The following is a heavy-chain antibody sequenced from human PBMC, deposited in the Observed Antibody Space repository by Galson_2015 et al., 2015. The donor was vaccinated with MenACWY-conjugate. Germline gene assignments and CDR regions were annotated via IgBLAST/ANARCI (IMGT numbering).Heavy chain of an antibody. CDR1: GFTFSTYW. Sequence: SLRLSCAASGFTFSTYWMHWVRQAPGKGLVWASRINNDGSSTNYADSVKGRFTISRDNAKNTLYLQMNSLRAEDTALYYCVRDNAAAPDLFDSWGQGTRVTVSS. D-gene: IGHD6-25*01. CDR3: VRDNAAAPDLFDS. CDR2: INNDGSST. V-gene: IGHV3-74*01. J-gene: IGHJ4*02.